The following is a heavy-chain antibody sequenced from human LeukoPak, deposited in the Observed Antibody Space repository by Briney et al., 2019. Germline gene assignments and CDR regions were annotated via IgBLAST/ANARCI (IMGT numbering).Heavy chain of an antibody. CDR1: GGSFSGYY. CDR3: ATGRNGVVPAPILGVGPWYNYHYMDV. V-gene: IGHV4-34*01. D-gene: IGHD2-2*02. CDR2: SGHSGTT. J-gene: IGHJ6*03. Sequence: SETLSLTCVVSGGSFSGYYWNWIRQPPGKGLEWIGESGHSGTTNYNPSLKRRVTMSVDTSKNQFSLMVSSVTAADTAVYYCATGRNGVVPAPILGVGPWYNYHYMDVWGKGTTVTVSS.